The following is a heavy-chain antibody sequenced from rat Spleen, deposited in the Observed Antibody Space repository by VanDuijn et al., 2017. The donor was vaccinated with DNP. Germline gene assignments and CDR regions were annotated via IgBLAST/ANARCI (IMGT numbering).Heavy chain of an antibody. J-gene: IGHJ4*01. D-gene: IGHD1-1*01. CDR2: ITSSGGST. CDR1: GFTFNAYW. Sequence: EVQLVESGGDLVQPGRSLTLSCVASGFTFNAYWMTWIRQVPGKGLEWVASITSSGGSTYYPDSLKGRITISRDNAKSTLYLQMDSLRSEDTATYYCARHELLKGAMDAWGQGTSVTVSS. V-gene: IGHV5-31*01. CDR3: ARHELLKGAMDA.